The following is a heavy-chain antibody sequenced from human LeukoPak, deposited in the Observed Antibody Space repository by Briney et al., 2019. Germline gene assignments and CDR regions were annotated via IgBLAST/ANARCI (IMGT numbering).Heavy chain of an antibody. CDR1: GFTFSSYG. J-gene: IGHJ4*02. CDR2: IRYDGSNK. Sequence: SGGSLRLSCAASGFTFSSYGMHWVRQAPGKGLEWVAFIRYDGSNKYYADSVKGRFTISRDNSKNTLYLQMNSLRAEDTAVYYCAKGNYYDSSGYYPLKYYFDYWGQGTLVTVSS. CDR3: AKGNYYDSSGYYPLKYYFDY. V-gene: IGHV3-30*02. D-gene: IGHD3-22*01.